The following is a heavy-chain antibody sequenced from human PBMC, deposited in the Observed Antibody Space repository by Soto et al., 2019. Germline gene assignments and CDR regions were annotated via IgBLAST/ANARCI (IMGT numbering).Heavy chain of an antibody. V-gene: IGHV1-46*03. D-gene: IGHD5-12*01. CDR3: DRSFDGDIVATMRY. J-gene: IGHJ4*02. Sequence: QVQLVQSGAEVKKPGASVKVSCKASGYTFTSYYMHWVRQAPGQGLEWMGIINPSGGSTSYAQKSQVRVTMTSDTTTSTVYMERSSLRSEATAVYYCDRSFDGDIVATMRYWGQGTLVTVSS. CDR2: INPSGGST. CDR1: GYTFTSYY.